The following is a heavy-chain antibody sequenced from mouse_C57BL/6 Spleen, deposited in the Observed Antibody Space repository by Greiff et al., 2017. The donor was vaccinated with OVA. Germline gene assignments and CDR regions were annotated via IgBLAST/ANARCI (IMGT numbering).Heavy chain of an antibody. Sequence: VKLVESGAELVKPGASVKMSCKASGYTFTSYWITWVKQRPGQGLEWIGDIYPGSGSTNYNEKFKSKATLTVDTSSSTAYMQLSSLTSEDSAVYYCARGHGEYFDVWGTGTTVTVCS. CDR3: ARGHGEYFDV. J-gene: IGHJ1*03. CDR2: IYPGSGST. CDR1: GYTFTSYW. V-gene: IGHV1-55*01. D-gene: IGHD6-1*01.